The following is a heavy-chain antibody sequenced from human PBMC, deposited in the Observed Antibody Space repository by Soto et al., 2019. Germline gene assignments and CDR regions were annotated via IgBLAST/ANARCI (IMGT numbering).Heavy chain of an antibody. D-gene: IGHD3-10*01. V-gene: IGHV5-51*01. CDR2: IFPRDSDT. CDR1: ESSFIKYW. Sequence: PGESLKISCKVSESSFIKYWIGWVRQMPWQSLEWMGIIFPRDSDTRYSPSFQGQVTISADKSIDTAYPQWSSLKASDTAIYYCARIMVRGVITYSRDFHGMDVWGQGTTVTVSS. J-gene: IGHJ6*02. CDR3: ARIMVRGVITYSRDFHGMDV.